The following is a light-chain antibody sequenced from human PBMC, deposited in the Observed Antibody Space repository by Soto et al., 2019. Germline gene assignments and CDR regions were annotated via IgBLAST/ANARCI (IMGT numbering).Light chain of an antibody. CDR2: GAS. CDR1: QSVSSY. CDR3: QQYKNWPPMYT. V-gene: IGKV3-15*01. J-gene: IGKJ2*01. Sequence: EIVLTQSPATLSLSPGERATLSCRASQSVSSYLAWYQQKPGQAPRLLIYGASTRATGIPARFSGTGSGTEFTLTISSLQSEDFAVYYCQQYKNWPPMYTFGQGTKLEI.